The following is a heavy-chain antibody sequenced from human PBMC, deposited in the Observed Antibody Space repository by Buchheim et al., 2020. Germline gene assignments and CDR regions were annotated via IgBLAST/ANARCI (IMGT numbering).Heavy chain of an antibody. CDR1: GGSISGYY. CDR2: IYYGESN. CDR3: ARLPEMVILPSSQYYYYYMDV. J-gene: IGHJ6*03. Sequence: QVQLQESGPGLVRPSETLSLTCTVSGGSISGYYWTWIRQPPGKGLEWIGYIYYGESNNSNPSLKSRVTMSTDTSKKQFSLKLSSVTAVDSAVYYCARLPEMVILPSSQYYYYYMDVWGKGTT. V-gene: IGHV4-59*01. D-gene: IGHD5-24*01.